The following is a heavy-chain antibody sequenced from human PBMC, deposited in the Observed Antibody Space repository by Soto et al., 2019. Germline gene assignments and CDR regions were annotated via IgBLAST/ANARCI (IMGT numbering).Heavy chain of an antibody. V-gene: IGHV3-72*01. CDR1: GFTSSDYY. CDR3: TRSITGTTSSDY. J-gene: IGHJ4*02. D-gene: IGHD1-7*01. Sequence: EVQLVESGGGLVQPGGSLRLSCAGSGFTSSDYYIDWVRQAPGKGLEWVGRSRDKGNSYSTDYAASVKGRFTISRDASKNSLFLQMNSLKTEDTALYYCTRSITGTTSSDYWGQGTLVTVSS. CDR2: SRDKGNSYST.